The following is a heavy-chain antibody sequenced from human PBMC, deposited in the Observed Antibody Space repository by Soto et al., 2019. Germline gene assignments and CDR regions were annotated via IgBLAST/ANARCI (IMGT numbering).Heavy chain of an antibody. Sequence: PGGSLRLSCAASGFTFSDYYMSWIRQAPGKGLEWVSYISSSGSTIYYADSVKGRFTISRDNAKNSLYLQMNSLRAEDTAVYYCARDPPGIVVVVAATPGDTANSWGQGTLVTVSS. CDR2: ISSSGSTI. CDR1: GFTFSDYY. V-gene: IGHV3-11*01. D-gene: IGHD2-15*01. J-gene: IGHJ4*02. CDR3: ARDPPGIVVVVAATPGDTANS.